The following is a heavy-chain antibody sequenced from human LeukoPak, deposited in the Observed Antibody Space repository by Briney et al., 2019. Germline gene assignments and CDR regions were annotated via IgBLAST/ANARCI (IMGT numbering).Heavy chain of an antibody. J-gene: IGHJ6*01. D-gene: IGHD2-8*01. CDR2: MSSGGT. V-gene: IGHV4-59*08. CDR3: AKHVYGKGMYV. CDR1: GDSLSVNC. Sequence: SDTQSLTCTVSGDSLSVNCWGWIRQPPRKGLECVGYMSSGGTAYNRSLNRRLTLSIDTSRSQFSLTLGSVTAAGTPVYFWAKHVYGKGMYVWGKRSTVSVSS.